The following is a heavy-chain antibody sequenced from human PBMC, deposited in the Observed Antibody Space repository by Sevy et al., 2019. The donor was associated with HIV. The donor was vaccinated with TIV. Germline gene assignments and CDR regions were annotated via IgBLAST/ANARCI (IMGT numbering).Heavy chain of an antibody. CDR3: ARDPLLGIAREVARGGY. CDR2: ISGSGIT. J-gene: IGHJ4*02. CDR1: GFIFSDYY. D-gene: IGHD2-2*03. V-gene: IGHV3-11*01. Sequence: GGSLRLSCSGSGFIFSDYYMSWIRQAPGRGLEWVSYISGSGITYYADLVEGRFTISRDNARNSLYLQMNSLRADDTAVYYCARDPLLGIAREVARGGYWGQGTLVTVSS.